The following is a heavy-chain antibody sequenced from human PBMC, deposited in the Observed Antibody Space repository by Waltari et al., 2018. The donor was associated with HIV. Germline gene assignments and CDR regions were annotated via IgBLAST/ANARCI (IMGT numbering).Heavy chain of an antibody. CDR3: ARDMSDIVGATTGSDY. V-gene: IGHV3-48*03. CDR1: SSYE. D-gene: IGHD1-26*01. J-gene: IGHJ4*02. CDR2: ISSSGSTI. Sequence: SSYEMNWVRQAPGKGLEWVSYISSSGSTIYYADSVKGRFTISRDNAKNSLYLQMNSLRAEDTAVYYCARDMSDIVGATTGSDYWGQGTLVTVSS.